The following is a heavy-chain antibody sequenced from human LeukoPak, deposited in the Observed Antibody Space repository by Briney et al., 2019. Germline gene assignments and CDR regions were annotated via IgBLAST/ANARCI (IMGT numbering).Heavy chain of an antibody. CDR3: AKDLGGSATTV. CDR1: GFTFEDHD. V-gene: IGHV3-9*01. J-gene: IGHJ4*02. CDR2: ISWSGDRM. Sequence: GGSLRLSCAASGFTFEDHDMHWVRQAPGKGLEWVSSISWSGDRMGYADAVKGRFTISRDNAKNSLFLQMNSLRVEDTALYYCAKDLGGSATTVWGQGTLVTVSS. D-gene: IGHD2-2*01.